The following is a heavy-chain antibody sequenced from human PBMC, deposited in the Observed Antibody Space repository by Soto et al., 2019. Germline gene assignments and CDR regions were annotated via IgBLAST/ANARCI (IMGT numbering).Heavy chain of an antibody. Sequence: ASVKVSCKASGYTFTGYYMHWVRQAPGQGLEWMGWINPNSGGTNYAQKFQGWVTMTRDTSISTAYMELSRLRSDDTAVYYCARGYYDFWSGFSHEAYYMDVWGKGTTVTVSS. CDR3: ARGYYDFWSGFSHEAYYMDV. J-gene: IGHJ6*03. CDR1: GYTFTGYY. V-gene: IGHV1-2*04. D-gene: IGHD3-3*01. CDR2: INPNSGGT.